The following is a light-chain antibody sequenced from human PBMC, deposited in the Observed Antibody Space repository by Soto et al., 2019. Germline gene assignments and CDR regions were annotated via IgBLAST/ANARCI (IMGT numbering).Light chain of an antibody. V-gene: IGKV3D-20*01. CDR3: QQYGSSPYT. Sequence: EIVLTQSPATLSLSPGERATLSCGASQRVSSSYLAWYQQKPGLAPRLLIYDASSRATGIPDRFSGSGSVTDFTLTISRLEPEDFAVYYCQQYGSSPYTFCRGTKLEIK. CDR1: QRVSSSY. J-gene: IGKJ2*01. CDR2: DAS.